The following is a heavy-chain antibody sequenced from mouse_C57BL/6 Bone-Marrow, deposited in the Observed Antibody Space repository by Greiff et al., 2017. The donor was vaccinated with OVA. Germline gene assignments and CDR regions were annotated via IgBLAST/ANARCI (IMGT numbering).Heavy chain of an antibody. V-gene: IGHV5-4*01. Sequence: EVQRVESGGGLVKPGGSLKLSCAASGFTFSSYAMSWVRQTPEKRLVWVATFSDGGSYTYYPDNVKGRFTISRDNAKNNLYLQMSHLKSEDTAMYYCARGGRLNYAMDYWGQGTSVTVSS. J-gene: IGHJ4*01. D-gene: IGHD3-2*02. CDR2: FSDGGSYT. CDR3: ARGGRLNYAMDY. CDR1: GFTFSSYA.